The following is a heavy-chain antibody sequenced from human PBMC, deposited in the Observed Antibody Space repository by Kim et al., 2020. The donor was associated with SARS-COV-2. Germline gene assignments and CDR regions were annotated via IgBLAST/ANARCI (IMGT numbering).Heavy chain of an antibody. Sequence: KFQGRVTMTRDTSTSTVYMELSSLRSEDTAVYYCARGTRRGLPYSMNYWGQGTLVTVSS. J-gene: IGHJ4*02. V-gene: IGHV1-46*01. D-gene: IGHD6-13*01. CDR3: ARGTRRGLPYSMNY.